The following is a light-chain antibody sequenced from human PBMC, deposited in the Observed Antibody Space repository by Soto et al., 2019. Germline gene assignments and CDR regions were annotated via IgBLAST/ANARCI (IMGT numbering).Light chain of an antibody. V-gene: IGKV3-20*01. CDR1: QSVSSSY. Sequence: VLTKSPGTLSLSPGERATLSCRASQSVSSSYLAWYQQKPGQAPRLLIYGASSRATGIPDRFSGSGSGTDFTLTISRLEPEDFAVYYCQQYGSSPLTFGGRTKADI. CDR2: GAS. CDR3: QQYGSSPLT. J-gene: IGKJ4*01.